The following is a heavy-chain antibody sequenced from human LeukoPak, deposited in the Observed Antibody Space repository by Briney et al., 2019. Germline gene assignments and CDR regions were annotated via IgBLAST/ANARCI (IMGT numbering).Heavy chain of an antibody. V-gene: IGHV3-74*01. Sequence: GGSLRLSCAASRLIFSSYWMHWVRQAPGKGLVWVSRINSDGSSTIYADSVKGRFTISRDYAKNTVYLQMNSLRVDDTAVYYCAGHYGSGRYHYYHMDVWGRGTTVTVSS. CDR2: INSDGSST. J-gene: IGHJ6*03. CDR3: AGHYGSGRYHYYHMDV. CDR1: RLIFSSYW. D-gene: IGHD3-10*01.